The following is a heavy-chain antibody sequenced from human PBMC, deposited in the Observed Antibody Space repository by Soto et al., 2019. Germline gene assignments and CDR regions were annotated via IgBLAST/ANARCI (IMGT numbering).Heavy chain of an antibody. V-gene: IGHV1-69*13. CDR1: GGTFSSYA. D-gene: IGHD3-10*01. J-gene: IGHJ6*02. CDR3: ARGDYGSGSYYNVGYYYGMDV. CDR2: IIPIFGTA. Sequence: VASVKVSCKASGGTFSSYAISWVRQAPGQGLELMGGIIPIFGTANYAQKFQGRVTITADESTSTAYMELSSLRSEDTAVYYCARGDYGSGSYYNVGYYYGMDVWGPGTTVTVSS.